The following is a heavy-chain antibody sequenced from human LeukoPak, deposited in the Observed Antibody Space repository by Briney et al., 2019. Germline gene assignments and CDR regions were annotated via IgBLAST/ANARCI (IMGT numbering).Heavy chain of an antibody. CDR1: GFTFSSYS. Sequence: GGSLRLSCAASGFTFSSYSMNWVRQAPGKGLEWVSYISSSSSTIYYADSVKGRFTISRDNAKNSLYLQMNSLRAEDTAVYYCARVEGIAARQGAFDIWGQGTMVTVSS. J-gene: IGHJ3*02. V-gene: IGHV3-48*01. CDR3: ARVEGIAARQGAFDI. D-gene: IGHD6-6*01. CDR2: ISSSSSTI.